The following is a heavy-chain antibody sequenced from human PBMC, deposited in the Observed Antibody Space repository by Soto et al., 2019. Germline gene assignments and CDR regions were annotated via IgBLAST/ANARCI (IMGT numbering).Heavy chain of an antibody. CDR1: GDTFTDYY. Sequence: QVQLMQSGAEVKKPGASVKVSCKASGDTFTDYYKHWVRQAPGQGLEWMGTVNPSGGHTTYAQHFLGRVTMTRDTSTSTLYMELTSLTSDDTAVYYCARGGHVVVVTAALDYWDQGTLVTVSS. CDR2: VNPSGGHT. D-gene: IGHD2-21*02. V-gene: IGHV1-46*01. CDR3: ARGGHVVVVTAALDY. J-gene: IGHJ4*02.